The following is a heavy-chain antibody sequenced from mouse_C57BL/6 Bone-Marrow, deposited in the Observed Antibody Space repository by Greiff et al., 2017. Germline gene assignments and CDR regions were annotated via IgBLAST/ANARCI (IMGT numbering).Heavy chain of an antibody. CDR1: GYTFTSYG. J-gene: IGHJ1*03. D-gene: IGHD1-1*01. CDR2: IYPRSGNT. CDR3: ARSGFITTVVSNWYFDV. Sequence: QVQLQQSGAELARPGASVKLSCKASGYTFTSYGISWVKQRTGQGLEWIGEIYPRSGNTYYNEKFKGKATLTADKSSSTAYMELRSLTSEDSAVYFCARSGFITTVVSNWYFDVWGTGTTVTVSS. V-gene: IGHV1-81*01.